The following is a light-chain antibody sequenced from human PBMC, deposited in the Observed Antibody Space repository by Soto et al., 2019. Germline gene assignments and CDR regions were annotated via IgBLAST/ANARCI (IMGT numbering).Light chain of an antibody. Sequence: QSVLTQPPSASGTPGQRVTISCSGSGSNIGSNTVNWYQQLPGTAPKLLIYSNNQRPSGVPDRFSGSKSGTSASLAISGLQSEDEADYYCAAWDDSLNGPFYVFGTGTKVTVL. CDR2: SNN. V-gene: IGLV1-44*01. CDR1: GSNIGSNT. J-gene: IGLJ1*01. CDR3: AAWDDSLNGPFYV.